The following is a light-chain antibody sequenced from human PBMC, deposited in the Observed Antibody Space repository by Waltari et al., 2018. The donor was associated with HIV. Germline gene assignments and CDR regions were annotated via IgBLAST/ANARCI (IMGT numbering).Light chain of an antibody. J-gene: IGKJ3*01. CDR3: HQRDNWPIT. Sequence: EIVLTQSPAILSSSPGERATFSCRASHNVLTTLVWYRQQPSQPPTLLIYDTSNMATGIPARFRGVGAGTDFTLTFSTLEPEDFAVDYFHQRDNWPITFGAGTKVEIK. V-gene: IGKV3-11*01. CDR2: DTS. CDR1: HNVLTT.